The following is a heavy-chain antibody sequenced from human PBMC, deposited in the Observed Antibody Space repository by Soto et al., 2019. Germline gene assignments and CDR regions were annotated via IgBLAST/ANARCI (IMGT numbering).Heavy chain of an antibody. J-gene: IGHJ4*02. D-gene: IGHD3-16*02. CDR3: ARPLLGATTLSGFHS. Sequence: PSETLSLTCIVSGDSINSNTYYWAWIRQSPGEGLEWIGSIYYTGSAFYNPALKSRVTISVDTSKNQFSLKMDSVTAADTAVYFCARPLLGATTLSGFHSWGRGILVTVSS. CDR2: IYYTGSA. V-gene: IGHV4-39*01. CDR1: GDSINSNTYY.